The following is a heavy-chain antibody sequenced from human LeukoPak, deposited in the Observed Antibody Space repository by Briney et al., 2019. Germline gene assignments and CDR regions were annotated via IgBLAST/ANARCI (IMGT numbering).Heavy chain of an antibody. CDR3: TTSYSGNSWYDWFGP. D-gene: IGHD6-13*01. J-gene: IGHJ5*02. V-gene: IGHV3-73*01. Sequence: GGSLRLSCAASGFTFSGSSIHWVRQASGKGLEWVGLIRTQANIYATAYAASVTGRFTISRDDSKDTSYLQMNSLKTEDTALYFCTTSYSGNSWYDWFGPWGQGTLVTVSS. CDR2: IRTQANIYAT. CDR1: GFTFSGSS.